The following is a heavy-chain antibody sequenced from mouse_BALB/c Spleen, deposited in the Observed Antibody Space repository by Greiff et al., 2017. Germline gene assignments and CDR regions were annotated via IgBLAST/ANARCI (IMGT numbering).Heavy chain of an antibody. J-gene: IGHJ2*01. CDR3: TRETITTAFDY. Sequence: QVQLQQSGAELVKPGASVKLSCKASGYTFTSYYMYWVKQRPGQGLEWIGGINPSNGGTNFNEKFKSKATLTVDKSSSTAYMQLSSLTSEDSAVYYCTRETITTAFDYWGQGTTLTVSS. V-gene: IGHV1S81*02. D-gene: IGHD1-2*01. CDR1: GYTFTSYY. CDR2: INPSNGGT.